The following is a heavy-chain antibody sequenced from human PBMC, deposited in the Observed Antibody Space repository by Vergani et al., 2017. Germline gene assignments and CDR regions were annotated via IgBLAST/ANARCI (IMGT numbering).Heavy chain of an antibody. Sequence: EVQLVESGGGLVKPGGSLRLSCAASGFTFSNAWMSWVRQAPGKGLEWVGRIKSKTDGGTTDYAAPVKGRFTISRDDSKDTLYLQMNSLRAEDTAVYYCASWYYDFWSGDLKGLFDYWGQGTLVTVSS. J-gene: IGHJ4*02. D-gene: IGHD3-3*01. CDR3: ASWYYDFWSGDLKGLFDY. CDR1: GFTFSNAW. CDR2: IKSKTDGGTT. V-gene: IGHV3-15*01.